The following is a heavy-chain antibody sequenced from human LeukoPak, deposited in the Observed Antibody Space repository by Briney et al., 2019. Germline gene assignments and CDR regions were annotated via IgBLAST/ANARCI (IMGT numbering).Heavy chain of an antibody. CDR1: GYTFSDYY. CDR3: ARDRYDSVNYYGLDV. CDR2: INPNGGAT. V-gene: IGHV1-2*02. J-gene: IGHJ6*02. D-gene: IGHD3-22*01. Sequence: ASVKVSCKASGYTFSDYYIHWVRQAPGQGLEWMGWINPNGGATNYAQSFQGRVTLTWDTSIGTASMELMRLRSDDTAVYYCARDRYDSVNYYGLDVWGQGTTVTVAS.